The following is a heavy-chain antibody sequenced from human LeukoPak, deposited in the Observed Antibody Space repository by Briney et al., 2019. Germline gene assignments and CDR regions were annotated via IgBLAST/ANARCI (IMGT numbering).Heavy chain of an antibody. D-gene: IGHD5-18*01. Sequence: PGGSLRLSCAASGFTFSSYAMSWVRQAPGKVLEWVSAISGSGGSTYYADSVKGRFTISRDNSKNTLYLQMNSLRAEDTAVYYCAKTSTAMVTNWFDPWGQGTLVTVSS. CDR2: ISGSGGST. J-gene: IGHJ5*02. CDR3: AKTSTAMVTNWFDP. CDR1: GFTFSSYA. V-gene: IGHV3-23*01.